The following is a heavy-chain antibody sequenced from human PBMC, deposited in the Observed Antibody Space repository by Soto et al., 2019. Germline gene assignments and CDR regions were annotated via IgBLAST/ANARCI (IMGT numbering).Heavy chain of an antibody. Sequence: WGSLLVFCSKDVLHVSGSMSWVRQAPGKGLECVSFIHSDGSTHYTDSGRGRFTISRDNSKNTLYLQMDRLRVDDTAVYFCAIHASGPFDYWAQGTLVTVS. J-gene: IGHJ4*02. D-gene: IGHD6-19*01. V-gene: IGHV3-66*04. CDR3: AIHASGPFDY. CDR1: VLHVSGS. CDR2: IHSDGST.